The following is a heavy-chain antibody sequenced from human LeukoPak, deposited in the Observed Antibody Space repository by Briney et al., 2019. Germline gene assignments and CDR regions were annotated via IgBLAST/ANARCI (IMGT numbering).Heavy chain of an antibody. J-gene: IGHJ4*02. CDR2: ISSSSSYI. CDR1: GFTFSSYS. Sequence: GGSLRLSCAASGFTFSSYSMNWVRQAPGKGLEWVSSISSSSSYIYYADSVKGRFRISRDNAKSSLDLEMNSLRAEDTAVYYCARAMSTFGGVRNYFDSWGQGTLVTVSS. CDR3: ARAMSTFGGVRNYFDS. V-gene: IGHV3-21*06. D-gene: IGHD3-16*01.